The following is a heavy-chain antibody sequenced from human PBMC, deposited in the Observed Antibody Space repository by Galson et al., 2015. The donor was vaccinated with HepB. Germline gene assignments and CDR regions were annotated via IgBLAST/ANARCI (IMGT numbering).Heavy chain of an antibody. J-gene: IGHJ4*02. V-gene: IGHV4-39*01. CDR2: IYYSGST. CDR3: ARRGYDSSGYYYGGYYFDY. D-gene: IGHD3-22*01. CDR1: GGSISSSSYY. Sequence: ETLSLTCTVSGGSISSSSYYWGWIRQPPGKGLEWIGSIYYSGSTYYNPSLKSRVTISVDTSKNQFSLKLSSVTAADTAVYYCARRGYDSSGYYYGGYYFDYWGQGTLVTVSS.